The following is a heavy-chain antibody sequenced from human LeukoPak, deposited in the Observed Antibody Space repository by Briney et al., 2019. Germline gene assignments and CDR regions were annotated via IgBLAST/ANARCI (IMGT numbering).Heavy chain of an antibody. D-gene: IGHD4-17*01. J-gene: IGHJ3*02. Sequence: GRSLRLSCAASGFTFSNFAMHWVRQAPGKGLEWAAVISYDGSIKYYADSVKGRFTISRDNSKNTLYLQMNSLRAEDTAVYYCAREDMTTVTTRWAFDIWGQGSMVTVSS. V-gene: IGHV3-30*04. CDR1: GFTFSNFA. CDR3: AREDMTTVTTRWAFDI. CDR2: ISYDGSIK.